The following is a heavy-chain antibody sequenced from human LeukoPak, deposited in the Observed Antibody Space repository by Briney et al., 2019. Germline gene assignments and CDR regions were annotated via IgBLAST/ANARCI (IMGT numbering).Heavy chain of an antibody. J-gene: IGHJ4*02. V-gene: IGHV3-23*01. Sequence: GGSLRLSCAASGFTFSSSAMSWVRQAPGRGLEWVSSITDSGDGTYYADSVKGRFTISRDDSKNTLYLQMNNLRAEDTAVYYCAKDSPVATRWGQGALVTVSS. CDR3: AKDSPVATR. CDR1: GFTFSSSA. CDR2: ITDSGDGT. D-gene: IGHD1-26*01.